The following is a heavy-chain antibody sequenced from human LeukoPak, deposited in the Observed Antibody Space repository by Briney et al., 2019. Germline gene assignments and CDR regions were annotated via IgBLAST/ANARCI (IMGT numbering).Heavy chain of an antibody. CDR1: GDSISLSFYY. V-gene: IGHV4-61*01. CDR3: ARGGPFFDY. Sequence: SETLSLTCSVSGDSISLSFYYWSWIRQPPGKGLEWIGYVYYSGSTNYNPSVKSRVTISVDTSKNQFSLKLSSVTAADTAMYYCARGGPFFDYWGQGTLVTVSS. CDR2: VYYSGST. J-gene: IGHJ4*02.